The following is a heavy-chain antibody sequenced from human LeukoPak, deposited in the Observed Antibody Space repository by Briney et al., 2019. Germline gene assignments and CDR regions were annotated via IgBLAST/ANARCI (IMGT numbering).Heavy chain of an antibody. CDR2: INEDGSGK. J-gene: IGHJ6*04. CDR3: VRDDGDV. CDR1: GFTFRNYW. Sequence: GGSLRLSCVFSGFTFRNYWMKWVRQAPGKGLEWVASINEDGSGKYSMDSVKDRVTISRDNAKNSLDLQINSLTVEDTAIYYCVRDDGDVWGKGTTVTVSS. V-gene: IGHV3-7*01.